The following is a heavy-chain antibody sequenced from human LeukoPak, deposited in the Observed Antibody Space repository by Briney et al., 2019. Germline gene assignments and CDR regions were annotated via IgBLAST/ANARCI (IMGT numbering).Heavy chain of an antibody. V-gene: IGHV3-7*03. J-gene: IGHJ4*02. D-gene: IGHD3/OR15-3a*01. Sequence: GGSLRLSCVASGFTFGKYWMSWVRQAPGKGLEWVANIKLDGSEKNYVDSVRGRFTISRDNTKNSLYLQMNSLRAEDTAVFYCARDQYDTWSRRGNFDSWGQGTLVTVSS. CDR2: IKLDGSEK. CDR1: GFTFGKYW. CDR3: ARDQYDTWSRRGNFDS.